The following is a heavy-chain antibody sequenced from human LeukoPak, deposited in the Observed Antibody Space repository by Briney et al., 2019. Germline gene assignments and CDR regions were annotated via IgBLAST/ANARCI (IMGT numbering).Heavy chain of an antibody. V-gene: IGHV1-2*02. CDR2: INPNGGDT. Sequence: ASVKVSCKASGYSFTGYYMHWVRQAPGQGLEWMGWINPNGGDTKYAQKVQGRVTMTRDTSISTAYMELTRLRSDDTAVYYCARGGLRVMVYRLYYMDVWGKGTTVTVSS. J-gene: IGHJ6*03. CDR1: GYSFTGYY. D-gene: IGHD2-8*01. CDR3: ARGGLRVMVYRLYYMDV.